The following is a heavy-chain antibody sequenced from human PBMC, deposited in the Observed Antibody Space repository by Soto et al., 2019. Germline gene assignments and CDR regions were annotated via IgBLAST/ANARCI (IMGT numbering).Heavy chain of an antibody. V-gene: IGHV1-69*02. D-gene: IGHD2-2*02. CDR2: IIPILGIA. Sequence: QVQLVQSGAEVKKPGSSVKVSCKASGGTFSSYTISWVRQAPGQGLEWMGRIIPILGIANYAQKFQGRVTXTADKPTSTAYMELSSLRPEDTAVYYCAMEYCSSTSCYRDYWGQGTLVTVSS. CDR1: GGTFSSYT. CDR3: AMEYCSSTSCYRDY. J-gene: IGHJ4*02.